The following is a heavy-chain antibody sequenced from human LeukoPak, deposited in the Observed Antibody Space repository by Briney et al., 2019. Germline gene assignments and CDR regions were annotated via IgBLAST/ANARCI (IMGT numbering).Heavy chain of an antibody. J-gene: IGHJ4*02. Sequence: PETLSLTPKVSGGSINRYYWSWIRQPARQGLEWIGRIHTSRSTNYNASLKSRVTISVDTSKNQFSLKLSSVTAADTAVYYCASYHCSGGSCYIWAFDYWGQGTLVTVSS. V-gene: IGHV4-4*07. CDR3: ASYHCSGGSCYIWAFDY. CDR2: IHTSRST. D-gene: IGHD2-15*01. CDR1: GGSINRYY.